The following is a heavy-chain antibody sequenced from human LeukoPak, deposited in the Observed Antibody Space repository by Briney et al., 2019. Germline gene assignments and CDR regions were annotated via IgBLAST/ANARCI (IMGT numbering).Heavy chain of an antibody. CDR2: MTNNGGTS. J-gene: IGHJ4*02. Sequence: PGGSLRLSCSASGFTFSSYAMHWVRQAPGKGLDYISGMTNNGGTSYHADSVKGRFTISRDDSKNTLYLQMSSLRAEDTAVYYCVKVSSTVGATYFDYWGQGTLVTVSS. V-gene: IGHV3-64D*06. CDR3: VKVSSTVGATYFDY. D-gene: IGHD1-26*01. CDR1: GFTFSSYA.